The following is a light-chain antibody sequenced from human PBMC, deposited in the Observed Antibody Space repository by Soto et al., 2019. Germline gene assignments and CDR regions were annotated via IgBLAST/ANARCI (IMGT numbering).Light chain of an antibody. V-gene: IGKV3-20*01. J-gene: IGKJ1*01. Sequence: IVLTQSPCTLSLSPGERATLSCRTSQSVSSSYLAWYQQKPGQAPRLLVYVASSRAAGIPDRFSGSGSGTEFTLTISGLQSEDFALYYCQQYQNLWTFGQGTKVDIK. CDR2: VAS. CDR3: QQYQNLWT. CDR1: QSVSSSY.